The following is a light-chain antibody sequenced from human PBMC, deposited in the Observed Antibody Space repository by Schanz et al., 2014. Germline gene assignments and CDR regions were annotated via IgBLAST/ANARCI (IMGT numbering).Light chain of an antibody. CDR3: SSFTTSSTQV. CDR1: SSDVGAYNL. J-gene: IGLJ3*02. Sequence: QSALTQPASVSGSPGQSITISCTGTSSDVGAYNLVSWYQQHPGKAPKLMIYDVRNRPSGVSNRFSGSKSGNTASLTVSGLQAEDEADYYCSSFTTSSTQVFGGGTKVTVL. V-gene: IGLV2-14*01. CDR2: DVR.